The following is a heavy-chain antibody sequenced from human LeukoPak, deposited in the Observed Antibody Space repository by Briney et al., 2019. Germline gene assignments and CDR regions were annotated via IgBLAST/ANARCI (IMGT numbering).Heavy chain of an antibody. Sequence: PGRSLRLSCAASGFTFSSYVMHWVRQAPGKGLEWISGIIGSGGSTYYADSVKGRFTISRDNSKNTLYLQMNSLRAEDTAVYYCAKERGTAMVRSYYMDVWGKGTTVTVSS. CDR3: AKERGTAMVRSYYMDV. V-gene: IGHV3-23*01. CDR2: IIGSGGST. J-gene: IGHJ6*03. CDR1: GFTFSSYV. D-gene: IGHD5-18*01.